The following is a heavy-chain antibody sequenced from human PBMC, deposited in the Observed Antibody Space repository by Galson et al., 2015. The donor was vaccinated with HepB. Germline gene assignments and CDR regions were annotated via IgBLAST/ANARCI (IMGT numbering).Heavy chain of an antibody. V-gene: IGHV3-53*01. CDR1: GFTVSSNY. CDR3: ARERASGSYDY. D-gene: IGHD1-26*01. CDR2: IYSGGST. J-gene: IGHJ4*02. Sequence: SLRLSCAASGFTVSSNYMSWVRQAPGKGLEWVSVIYSGGSTYYADSVKGRFTISRDNSKNTLYLQMNSLRAEDTAVYYCARERASGSYDYWGQGTLVTVSS.